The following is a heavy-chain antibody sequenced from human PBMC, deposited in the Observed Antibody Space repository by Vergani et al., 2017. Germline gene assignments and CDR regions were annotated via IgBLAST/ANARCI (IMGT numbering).Heavy chain of an antibody. CDR1: GFTFSACP. D-gene: IGHD2-2*01. CDR2: ISARYPTT. CDR3: ARAYCSSTRCHPYYYGMDV. J-gene: IGHJ6*02. Sequence: EVQLLQSGGGVIQPGGSVRLSCAASGFTFSACPMTWVRQAPGKGLEWVSAISARYPTTYYADSVKGRFTISRDNSKNTLYLQMNSLRAEDTAVYYCARAYCSSTRCHPYYYGMDVWGQGTTVTVSS. V-gene: IGHV3-23*01.